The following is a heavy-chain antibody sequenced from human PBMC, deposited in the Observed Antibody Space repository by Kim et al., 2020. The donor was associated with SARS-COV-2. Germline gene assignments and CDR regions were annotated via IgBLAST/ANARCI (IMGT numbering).Heavy chain of an antibody. V-gene: IGHV1-46*01. D-gene: IGHD6-19*01. CDR1: GYTFTSYY. Sequence: ASVKVSCKASGYTFTSYYMHWVRQAPGQGLEWMGIINPSGGSTSYAQKFQGRVTMTRDTSTSTVYMELSSLRSEDTAVYYCASGLIFHGYSSGWYYFDYWGQGTLVTVSS. CDR2: INPSGGST. CDR3: ASGLIFHGYSSGWYYFDY. J-gene: IGHJ4*02.